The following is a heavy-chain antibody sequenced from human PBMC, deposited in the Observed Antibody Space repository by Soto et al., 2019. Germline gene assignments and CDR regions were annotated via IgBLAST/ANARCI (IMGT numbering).Heavy chain of an antibody. D-gene: IGHD3-22*01. CDR1: GFTFRTYG. J-gene: IGHJ4*02. CDR3: ARGNYDNSGVFDY. CDR2: IWYDGSKK. Sequence: QVQLVESGGGVVQPGRSLRLSCAASGFTFRTYGMHWVRQAPGKGLEWVAVIWYDGSKKYYADSVKGRFTISRDNSKNTLYRQMNSLRAEDTAVYYCARGNYDNSGVFDYWGQGTLVTVSS. V-gene: IGHV3-33*01.